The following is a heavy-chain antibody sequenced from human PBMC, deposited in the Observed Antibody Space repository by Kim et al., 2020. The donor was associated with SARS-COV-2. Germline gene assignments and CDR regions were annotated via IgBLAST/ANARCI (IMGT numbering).Heavy chain of an antibody. CDR3: AREHIAAAGLFDY. V-gene: IGHV4-59*01. Sequence: SETLSLTCTVSGGSISSYYWSWIRQPPGKGLEWIGYIYYSGSTNYNPSLKSRVTISVDTSKNQFSLKLSSVTAADTAVYYCAREHIAAAGLFDYWGQGTLATFSS. J-gene: IGHJ4*02. CDR2: IYYSGST. CDR1: GGSISSYY. D-gene: IGHD6-13*01.